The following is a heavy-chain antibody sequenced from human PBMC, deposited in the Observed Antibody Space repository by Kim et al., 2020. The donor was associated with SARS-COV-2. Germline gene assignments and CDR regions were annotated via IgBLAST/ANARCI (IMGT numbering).Heavy chain of an antibody. V-gene: IGHV4-4*07. J-gene: IGHJ6*03. CDR2: IYTSGST. CDR3: AREFCSSTSCMVDYYYYMDV. Sequence: SETLSLTCTVSGGSISSYYWSWIRQPAGKGLEWIGRIYTSGSTNYNPSLKSRVTMSVDTSKNQFSLKLSSVTAADTAVYYCAREFCSSTSCMVDYYYYMDVWGKGTTVTVSS. CDR1: GGSISSYY. D-gene: IGHD2-2*01.